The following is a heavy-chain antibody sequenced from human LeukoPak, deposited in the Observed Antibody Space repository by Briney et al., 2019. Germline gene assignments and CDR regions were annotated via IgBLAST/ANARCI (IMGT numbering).Heavy chain of an antibody. D-gene: IGHD2-15*01. V-gene: IGHV4-34*01. J-gene: IGHJ4*02. Sequence: SETLSLTCADPGGSFSGYYWSWIRQPPGKGLEWIGEINHSGSTNYNPSLKSRVTISVDTSKHQFSLKLSSVTAADTAVYYCAREYCSGGSCYAHFDYWGQGTLVTVSS. CDR1: GGSFSGYY. CDR2: INHSGST. CDR3: AREYCSGGSCYAHFDY.